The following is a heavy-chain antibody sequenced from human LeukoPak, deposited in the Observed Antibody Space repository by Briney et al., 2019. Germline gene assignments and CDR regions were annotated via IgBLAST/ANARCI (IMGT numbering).Heavy chain of an antibody. CDR1: GFTFSSYG. Sequence: GGSLRLSCAASGFTFSSYGMHWVRQAPGKGLEWVAVIWYDGSNKYYADSVKGRFTISRDKSKNTLYLQMNSLRAEDTAVYYCARDHRQWLTYGMDVWGQGTTVTVSS. D-gene: IGHD6-19*01. V-gene: IGHV3-33*08. CDR3: ARDHRQWLTYGMDV. CDR2: IWYDGSNK. J-gene: IGHJ6*02.